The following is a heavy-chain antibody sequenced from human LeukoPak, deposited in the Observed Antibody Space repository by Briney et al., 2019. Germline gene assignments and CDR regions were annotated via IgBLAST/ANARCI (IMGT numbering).Heavy chain of an antibody. CDR3: VAIGLYSSSWSHYFDY. J-gene: IGHJ4*02. CDR1: GYTLTELS. V-gene: IGHV1-24*01. D-gene: IGHD6-13*01. CDR2: FDPEDGET. Sequence: ASVKVSCKVSGYTLTELSMHWVRQAPGKGLEWMGGFDPEDGETIYAQKFQGRVTMTEDTSTDTAYMELSSLRSEDTAVYYSVAIGLYSSSWSHYFDYWGQGTLVTVSS.